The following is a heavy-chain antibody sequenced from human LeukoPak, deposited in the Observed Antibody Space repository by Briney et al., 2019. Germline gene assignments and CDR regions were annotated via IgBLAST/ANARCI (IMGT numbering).Heavy chain of an antibody. D-gene: IGHD3-16*02. J-gene: IGHJ4*02. CDR1: GFTFSSYG. CDR2: IRYDGSNK. CDR3: AKAHGLRSGELSPTDY. Sequence: GGSLRLSCAASGFTFSSYGMHWVRQAPGKGLEWVAFIRYDGSNKYYADSVKGRFTISRDNSKNTLYLQMNSLRAEDTAVYYCAKAHGLRSGELSPTDYWGQGTLVTVSS. V-gene: IGHV3-30*02.